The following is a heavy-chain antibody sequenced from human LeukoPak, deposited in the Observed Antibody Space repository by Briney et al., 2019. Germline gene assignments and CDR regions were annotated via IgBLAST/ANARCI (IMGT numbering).Heavy chain of an antibody. CDR1: AGSTSNLY. V-gene: IGHV4-4*07. CDR3: SIDQSGSGGHNNDAFDI. J-gene: IGHJ3*02. Sequence: SETLSPTRSVSAGSTSNLYWNWVRHPAGGGLGWIGRLHASGSTSQHTSFGTRVTMSADTSKNQLSLKLTSETAADTALYFCSIDQSGSGGHNNDAFDIWGQGTMVTVYS. CDR2: LHASGST. D-gene: IGHD3-16*01.